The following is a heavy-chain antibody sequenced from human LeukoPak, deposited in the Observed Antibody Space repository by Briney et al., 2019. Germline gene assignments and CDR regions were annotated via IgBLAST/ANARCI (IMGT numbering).Heavy chain of an antibody. CDR2: IWYDGSNK. D-gene: IGHD3-10*01. V-gene: IGHV3-33*06. CDR1: GFTFSSYG. J-gene: IGHJ3*02. CDR3: AKDLLWFAEFGAFDI. Sequence: PGRSLRLSCAASGFTFSSYGMHWVRQAPGKGLEWVGVIWYDGSNKYYADSVKGRFTISRDNSKNTLYLQMNSLRAEDTAVYYCAKDLLWFAEFGAFDIWGQGTMVTVSS.